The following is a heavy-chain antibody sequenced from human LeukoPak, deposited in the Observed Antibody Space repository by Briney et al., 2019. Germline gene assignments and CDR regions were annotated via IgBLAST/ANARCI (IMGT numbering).Heavy chain of an antibody. CDR3: ARDYGYCSSTSCYYSSSWYVVIEQYYFDY. D-gene: IGHD2-2*01. CDR2: ISADNGNT. Sequence: ASVKVSCKGSGYTLSNHAFSWVRQAPGQGLEWMGWISADNGNTNYAQKLQGRVTMTTDTSTSTAYMELRSLRSDDTAVYYCARDYGYCSSTSCYYSSSWYVVIEQYYFDYWGQGTLVTVSS. V-gene: IGHV1-18*04. J-gene: IGHJ4*02. CDR1: GYTLSNHA.